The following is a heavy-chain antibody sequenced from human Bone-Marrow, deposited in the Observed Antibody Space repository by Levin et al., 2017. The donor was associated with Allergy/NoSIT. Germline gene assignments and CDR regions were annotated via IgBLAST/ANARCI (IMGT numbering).Heavy chain of an antibody. Sequence: EASVKVSCKASGGTFSTHAISWVRQAPGQGLEWMGGIFPMFDSVNYAQRFQGRVTIIADKSTNTAYMELSSLRSEDTAVYYCARGGTMIVLVSENYYYAMDVWGQGTTVTVSS. D-gene: IGHD3-22*01. V-gene: IGHV1-69*06. CDR1: GGTFSTHA. CDR2: IFPMFDSV. J-gene: IGHJ6*02. CDR3: ARGGTMIVLVSENYYYAMDV.